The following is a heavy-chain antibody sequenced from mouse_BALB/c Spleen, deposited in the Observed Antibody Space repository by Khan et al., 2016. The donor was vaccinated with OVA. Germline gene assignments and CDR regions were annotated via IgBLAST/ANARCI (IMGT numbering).Heavy chain of an antibody. CDR3: ASGGYWYFDV. Sequence: QIQLVQSGPVLKKPGETVKISCKASGYTFTNYGMNWVKQAPGKGLKWMGWINTYTGEPTYADAFKGRFAFSLETSASTAYLQINNLKNEDTATYFCASGGYWYFDVWGAGTTVTVSS. J-gene: IGHJ1*01. D-gene: IGHD1-1*02. V-gene: IGHV9-3-1*01. CDR1: GYTFTNYG. CDR2: INTYTGEP.